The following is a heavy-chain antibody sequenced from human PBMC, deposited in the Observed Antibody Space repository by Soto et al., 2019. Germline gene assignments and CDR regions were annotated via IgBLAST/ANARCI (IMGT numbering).Heavy chain of an antibody. CDR2: IYHSGST. V-gene: IGHV4-30-2*01. J-gene: IGHJ5*02. CDR1: GGSISSGGYS. D-gene: IGHD2-8*01. CDR3: ATHGRDDGPGFYSWFDP. Sequence: PSETLSLTCAVSGGSISSGGYSWSWILHPPGKGLEWIGYIYHSGSTYYNPSLKSRVTISVDRSKNQFSLKLSSVTAADTAVYYCATHGRDDGPGFYSWFDPWGQGTLVTVSS.